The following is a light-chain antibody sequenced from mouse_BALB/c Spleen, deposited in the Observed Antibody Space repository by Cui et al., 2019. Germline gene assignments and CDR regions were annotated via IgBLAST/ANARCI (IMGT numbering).Light chain of an antibody. CDR1: QNVGTA. V-gene: IGKV6-13*01. Sequence: DIVMTQPQQFMSTSVGDRVSITCKASQNVGTAVAWYQQKPGQSPKLLIYSASNRYTGVPDLFTGSGSGTDFTLTISNMQSEDLADYFCQQYSSYPLTFGGGTKLEIK. J-gene: IGKJ2*01. CDR2: SAS. CDR3: QQYSSYPLT.